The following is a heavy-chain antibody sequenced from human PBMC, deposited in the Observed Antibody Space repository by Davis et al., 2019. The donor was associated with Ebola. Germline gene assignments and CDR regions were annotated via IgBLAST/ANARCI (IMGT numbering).Heavy chain of an antibody. D-gene: IGHD3-22*01. J-gene: IGHJ5*02. V-gene: IGHV1-46*01. CDR2: INPSGGST. CDR1: GYTFTSYY. Sequence: ASVKVSCKASGYTFTSYYMHWVRQAPGQGLEWMGIINPSGGSTSYAQKFQGRVTMTTDTSTSSAYMELRSLRSDDTAVYYCARDVTMIVGGWFDPWGQGTLVTVSS. CDR3: ARDVTMIVGGWFDP.